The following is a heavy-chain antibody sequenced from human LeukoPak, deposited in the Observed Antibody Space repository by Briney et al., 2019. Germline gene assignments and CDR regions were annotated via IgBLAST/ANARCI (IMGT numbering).Heavy chain of an antibody. V-gene: IGHV5-51*01. CDR2: IYPGDSDT. CDR1: GYSFTIYW. Sequence: GGALTVSFKGSGYSFTIYWIGWVRQRPGKGGEWMGIIYPGDSDTRYSPSFQGQVPISADNSISTAYLQWSSLKASDTAMYYCARLRNPEYYYDSSGSWINWFDPWGQGTLVTVSS. D-gene: IGHD3-22*01. J-gene: IGHJ5*02. CDR3: ARLRNPEYYYDSSGSWINWFDP.